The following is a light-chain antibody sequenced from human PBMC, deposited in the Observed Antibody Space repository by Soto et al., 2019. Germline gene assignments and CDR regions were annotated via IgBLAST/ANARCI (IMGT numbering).Light chain of an antibody. CDR3: QKYNSYSYT. CDR1: QSISSW. CDR2: KAS. J-gene: IGKJ2*01. V-gene: IGKV1-5*03. Sequence: DIQMTQSPSTLSASVGDRVTITCRASQSISSWLAWYQQKPGKAPKLLIYKASSLESGVPSRFSGSGSGTQFTLTISSLQPDDFATYYCQKYNSYSYTFGQGTKV.